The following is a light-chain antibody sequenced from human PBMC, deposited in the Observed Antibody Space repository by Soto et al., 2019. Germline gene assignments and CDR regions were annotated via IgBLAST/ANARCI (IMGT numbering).Light chain of an antibody. CDR3: SSYTSSTTLV. CDR1: ASDVGGYNY. Sequence: QSALTQPASVSGSPGQSITIPCTGTASDVGGYNYVAWYQQHPGKVPKLMMYDVNNRPSGVSYRFSGSKSGNTASLTISGLQAEDEGDYYCSSYTSSTTLVFGGGTKLTVL. V-gene: IGLV2-14*01. CDR2: DVN. J-gene: IGLJ2*01.